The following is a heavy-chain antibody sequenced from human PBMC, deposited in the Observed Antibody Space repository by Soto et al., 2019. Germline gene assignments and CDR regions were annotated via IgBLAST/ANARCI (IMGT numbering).Heavy chain of an antibody. V-gene: IGHV3-23*01. D-gene: IGHD2-8*01. CDR2: LVGSGADI. CDR1: GFNFPAYA. J-gene: IGHJ3*02. CDR3: AKDLIANNGVLEPFDM. Sequence: PGGSLRLSCAASGFNFPAYAMNWVRQAPGKGLQWVSGLVGSGADINYADSVRGRFTVSRDNSRNTLYLQMNSLRDEDTAIYYCAKDLIANNGVLEPFDMWRRGTTVTV.